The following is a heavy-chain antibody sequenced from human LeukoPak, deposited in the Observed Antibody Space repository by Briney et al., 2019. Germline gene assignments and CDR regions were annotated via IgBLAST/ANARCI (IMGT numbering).Heavy chain of an antibody. CDR3: AKDLTPDTPEIVGTTP. CDR1: GYTFTGYY. D-gene: IGHD1-26*01. CDR2: INPNSGGT. Sequence: GASVKVSCKASGYTFTGYYMHWVRQALGQGLEWMGWINPNSGGTNYAQKFQGRVTMTRGTSISTVYMELSRLRSDDTAVYYCAKDLTPDTPEIVGTTPWGQGTLVTVSS. J-gene: IGHJ5*02. V-gene: IGHV1-2*02.